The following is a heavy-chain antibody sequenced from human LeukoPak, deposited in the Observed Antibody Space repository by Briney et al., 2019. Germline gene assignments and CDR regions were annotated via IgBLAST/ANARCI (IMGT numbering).Heavy chain of an antibody. CDR2: ISYDGSNK. J-gene: IGHJ4*02. CDR3: AKDPRRYSRTGGYFDY. D-gene: IGHD6-13*01. V-gene: IGHV3-30*18. Sequence: GGSLRLSCAASGFTFSNYGMHWVRQAPGKGLEWGSFISYDGSNKYYADSVKGRFTISRDNSKNALYLQMISLRTEDTAVYYCAKDPRRYSRTGGYFDYWGQGTLVTVSS. CDR1: GFTFSNYG.